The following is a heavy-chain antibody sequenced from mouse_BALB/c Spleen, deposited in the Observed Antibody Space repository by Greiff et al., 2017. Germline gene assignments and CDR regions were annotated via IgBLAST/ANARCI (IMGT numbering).Heavy chain of an antibody. J-gene: IGHJ2*01. V-gene: IGHV1-80*01. D-gene: IGHD1-2*01. Sequence: VMLVESGAELVRPGSSVKISCKASGYAFSSYWMNWVKQRPGQGLEWIGQIYPGDGDTNYNGKFKGKATLTADKSSSTAYMQLSSLTSEDSAVYFCAREDYGAFDYWGQGTTLTVSS. CDR2: IYPGDGDT. CDR3: AREDYGAFDY. CDR1: GYAFSSYW.